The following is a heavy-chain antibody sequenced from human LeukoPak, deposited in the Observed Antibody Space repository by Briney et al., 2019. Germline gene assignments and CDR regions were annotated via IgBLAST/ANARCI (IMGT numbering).Heavy chain of an antibody. V-gene: IGHV1-69*13. J-gene: IGHJ4*02. CDR3: AAWVFRAGTYDY. CDR2: TIPTFGTA. D-gene: IGHD6-19*01. Sequence: SVKVSCKASGGTFSSYAISWVRQAPGQGLEWMGGTIPTFGTANYAQKFQGRVTITADESTSTAYMELSSLRSEDTAVYYCAAWVFRAGTYDYWGQGTLVTVSS. CDR1: GGTFSSYA.